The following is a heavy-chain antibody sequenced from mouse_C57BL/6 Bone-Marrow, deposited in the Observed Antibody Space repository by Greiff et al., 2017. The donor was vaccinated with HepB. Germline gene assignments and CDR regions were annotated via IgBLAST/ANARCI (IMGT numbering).Heavy chain of an antibody. V-gene: IGHV5-16*01. CDR2: INYDGSST. CDR3: ASYSNPPYWYFDV. CDR1: GFTFSDYY. J-gene: IGHJ1*03. D-gene: IGHD2-5*01. Sequence: EVKLVESEGGLVQPGSSMKLSCTASGFTFSDYYMAWVRQVPEKGLEWVANINYDGSSTYYLDSLKSRFIISRDNAKNILYLQMSSLKSEDTATYYCASYSNPPYWYFDVWGTGTTVTVSS.